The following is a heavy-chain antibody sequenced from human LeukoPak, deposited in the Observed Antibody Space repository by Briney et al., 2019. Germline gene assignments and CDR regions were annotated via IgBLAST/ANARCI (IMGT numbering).Heavy chain of an antibody. CDR1: GFTFSNYA. Sequence: PGGSLRLSCAASGFTFSNYAMSWVRQAPGKGLEWVSGISGSGGSTYYADTVKGRFTISRDNSKNTLYLQMDSLRAEDTAVYYCAKWDGDLYYYYYMDVWGKGTTVTVSS. J-gene: IGHJ6*03. CDR2: ISGSGGST. V-gene: IGHV3-23*01. D-gene: IGHD4-17*01. CDR3: AKWDGDLYYYYYMDV.